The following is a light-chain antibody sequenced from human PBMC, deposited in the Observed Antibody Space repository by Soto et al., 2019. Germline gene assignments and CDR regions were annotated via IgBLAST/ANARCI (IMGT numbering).Light chain of an antibody. CDR1: QGISNY. CDR2: VAS. CDR3: QQLNTYPYT. Sequence: IQLTQSPSSLSASVGDRVTIACRASQGISNYLAWYQQKPGKAPNLLIYVASTLHTGVPSRFSGSGSGTHFTLTINSLQPGDSATYYCQQLNTYPYTFGQGTKLEIK. V-gene: IGKV1-9*01. J-gene: IGKJ2*01.